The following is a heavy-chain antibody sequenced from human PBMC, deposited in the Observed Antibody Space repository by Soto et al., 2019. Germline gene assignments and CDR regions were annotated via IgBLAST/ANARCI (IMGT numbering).Heavy chain of an antibody. D-gene: IGHD3-16*01. CDR3: ARGGGYGGQYYYGMDV. J-gene: IGHJ6*02. Sequence: GGSLRLSCAPSGFTSSDYYMSWIRQAPGKGLEWVSYITSSGRTIFYADSVKGRFTISRDNAKNSLYLQMNSLRAEDTAVYYCARGGGYGGQYYYGMDVWGQGTTVTVSS. CDR2: ITSSGRTI. CDR1: GFTSSDYY. V-gene: IGHV3-11*01.